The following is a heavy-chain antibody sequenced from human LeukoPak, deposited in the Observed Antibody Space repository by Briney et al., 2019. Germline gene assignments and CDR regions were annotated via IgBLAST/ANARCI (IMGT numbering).Heavy chain of an antibody. CDR3: AKRGSGWYEDYYYYMDV. Sequence: GGSLRLSCAASGFTFSTYGMSWVRQAPGKGLEWVSAIGGSGGGTYYADSVKGRFTISRDNSKNTLYLQMNSLRAEDTAVCYCAKRGSGWYEDYYYYMDVWGKGTTVTISS. V-gene: IGHV3-23*01. D-gene: IGHD6-19*01. CDR1: GFTFSTYG. J-gene: IGHJ6*03. CDR2: IGGSGGGT.